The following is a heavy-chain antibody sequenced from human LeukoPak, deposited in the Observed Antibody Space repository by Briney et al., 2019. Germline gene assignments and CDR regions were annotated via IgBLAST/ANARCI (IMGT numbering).Heavy chain of an antibody. D-gene: IGHD5-12*01. CDR2: ISAYTGNT. Sequence: GALVKVSCKASGYTFINYGISWVRQAPGQGLEWMGWISAYTGNTNYAQKFQGRVTMTTDTSASTAYMELRSLRSDDTAVFYCVRGRRAATILGGLDYWGQGTLVIVSS. CDR1: GYTFINYG. J-gene: IGHJ4*02. CDR3: VRGRRAATILGGLDY. V-gene: IGHV1-18*01.